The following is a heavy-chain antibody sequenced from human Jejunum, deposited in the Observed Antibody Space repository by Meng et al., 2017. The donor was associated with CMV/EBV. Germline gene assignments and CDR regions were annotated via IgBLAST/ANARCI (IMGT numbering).Heavy chain of an antibody. Sequence: GVRQAPGKGLEWVSSISSSRGYIYYADSVKGRFTGSRDNAKKSLYLYMNSLRAEDTAIYYCARDRRDDFWSGYYMETYYDFGMDVWGQGTTVTVSS. CDR3: ARDRRDDFWSGYYMETYYDFGMDV. CDR2: ISSSRGYI. D-gene: IGHD3-3*01. V-gene: IGHV3-21*01. J-gene: IGHJ6*02.